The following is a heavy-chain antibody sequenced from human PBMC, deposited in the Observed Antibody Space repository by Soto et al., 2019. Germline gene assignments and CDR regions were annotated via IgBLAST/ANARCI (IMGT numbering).Heavy chain of an antibody. CDR2: ISWDDDK. Sequence: QITLKESGPTLVKPTQTLTLTCTFSGFSLSTSGVGVGWIRQPPGKALDWLALISWDDDKRYSPSLKSRLTITKDTSKNQVVLTMTNMDPVDTATYYCVRRQTAFDYWGQGTLVTVSS. CDR3: VRRQTAFDY. CDR1: GFSLSTSGVG. V-gene: IGHV2-5*02. J-gene: IGHJ4*02.